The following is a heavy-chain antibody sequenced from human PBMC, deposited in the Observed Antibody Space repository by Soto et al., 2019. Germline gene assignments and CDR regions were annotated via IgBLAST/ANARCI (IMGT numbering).Heavy chain of an antibody. CDR1: GYTFTSYG. V-gene: IGHV1-18*01. D-gene: IGHD2-15*01. J-gene: IGHJ6*02. CDR2: ISAYNGNT. Sequence: ASVKVSCKASGYTFTSYGISWVRQAPGQGLEWMGWISAYNGNTNYAQKLQGRVTMTTDTSTSTAYMELRSLRSDDTAVYYCARDSVVVAGHYYYYGMDVWGHGTTVTVSS. CDR3: ARDSVVVAGHYYYYGMDV.